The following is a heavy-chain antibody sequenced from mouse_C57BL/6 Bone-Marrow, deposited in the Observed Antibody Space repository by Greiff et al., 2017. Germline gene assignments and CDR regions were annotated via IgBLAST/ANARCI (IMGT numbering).Heavy chain of an antibody. CDR2: IDPETGGT. J-gene: IGHJ3*01. Sequence: QVQLQQSGAELVRPGASVTLSCKASGYTFTDYEMNWVKQTPVHGLEWIGAIDPETGGTAYNQKFKGKAILTADKSSSTAYMELRSLTSEDSAVXYCTSIYDDYGGFAYWGQGTLVTVSA. CDR1: GYTFTDYE. D-gene: IGHD2-4*01. CDR3: TSIYDDYGGFAY. V-gene: IGHV1-15*01.